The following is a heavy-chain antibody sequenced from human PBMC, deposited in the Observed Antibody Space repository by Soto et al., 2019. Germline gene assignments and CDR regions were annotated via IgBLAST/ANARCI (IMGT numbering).Heavy chain of an antibody. CDR3: ARGAGSATYYYDSSGYYLAL. J-gene: IGHJ4*02. Sequence: GASVKVACKSSGGTFSIYAISWVRQAPGQGLEWMGGIIPIFGTANYAQKFQGRVTITADESTSTAYMELSSLRSEDTAVYYCARGAGSATYYYDSSGYYLALWGQGTLVTVSS. CDR1: GGTFSIYA. D-gene: IGHD3-22*01. CDR2: IIPIFGTA. V-gene: IGHV1-69*13.